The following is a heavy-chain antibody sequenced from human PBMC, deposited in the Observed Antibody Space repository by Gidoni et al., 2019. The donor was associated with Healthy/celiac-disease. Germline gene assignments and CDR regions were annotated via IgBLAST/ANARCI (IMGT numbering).Heavy chain of an antibody. Sequence: EVQLVESGGGLVQPGGSLRLSCAASGFTLSSYWMSWVRQAPGKGLEWVANIKQDGSEKYYVDSVKGRFTISRDNAKNSLYLQMNSLRAEDTAVYYCARYGYKIKSLIDAFDIWGQGTMVTVSS. CDR1: GFTLSSYW. CDR3: ARYGYKIKSLIDAFDI. J-gene: IGHJ3*02. V-gene: IGHV3-7*03. CDR2: IKQDGSEK. D-gene: IGHD5-12*01.